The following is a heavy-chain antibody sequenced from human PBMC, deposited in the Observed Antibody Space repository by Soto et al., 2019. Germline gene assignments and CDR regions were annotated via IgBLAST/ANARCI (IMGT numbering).Heavy chain of an antibody. D-gene: IGHD3-10*01. Sequence: SETLSLTCAVYGGSFSGYYWSWIRQPPGKGLEWIGEINHSGSTNYNPSLKSRVTISVDTSKNQFSLKLSSVTAADTAVYYCARRNYYGSGSYYYYYYYGMDVWGQGTTVTVSS. V-gene: IGHV4-34*01. J-gene: IGHJ6*02. CDR1: GGSFSGYY. CDR2: INHSGST. CDR3: ARRNYYGSGSYYYYYYYGMDV.